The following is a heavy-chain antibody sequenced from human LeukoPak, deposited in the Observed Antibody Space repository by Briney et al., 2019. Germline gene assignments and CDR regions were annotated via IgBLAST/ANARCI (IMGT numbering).Heavy chain of an antibody. J-gene: IGHJ6*02. V-gene: IGHV1-69*04. CDR1: GGTFSSYA. CDR2: IIPILGIA. CDR3: ARQGTGLDGMDV. Sequence: SVNVSCKASGGTFSSYAISWVRQAPGQGLEWMGRIIPILGIANYAQKFQGRVTITADKSTSTAYMELSSLRSEDTAVYYCARQGTGLDGMDVWGQGTTVTVSS. D-gene: IGHD3/OR15-3a*01.